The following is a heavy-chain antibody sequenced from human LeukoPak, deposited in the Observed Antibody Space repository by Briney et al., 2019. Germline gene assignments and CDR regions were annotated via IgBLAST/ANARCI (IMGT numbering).Heavy chain of an antibody. D-gene: IGHD3-10*01. J-gene: IGHJ4*02. V-gene: IGHV3-7*03. CDR3: EAYGSV. CDR2: IKGDGSEE. CDR1: GNYW. Sequence: PGGSLRLSCAASGNYWMHWVRQVPGKGLVWVANIKGDGSEEYYVESVKGRFSISRDNAKNALYLQMNSLRIEDTAVYYCEAYGSVWGQGTLVAVSS.